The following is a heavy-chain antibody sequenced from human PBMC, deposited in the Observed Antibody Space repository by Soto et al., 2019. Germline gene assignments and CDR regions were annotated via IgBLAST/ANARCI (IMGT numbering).Heavy chain of an antibody. CDR1: GFTFSSYW. J-gene: IGHJ6*03. CDR2: IKQDGSEK. D-gene: IGHD6-6*01. Sequence: GGSLRLSCAASGFTFSSYWMSWVRQAPGKGLEWVANIKQDGSEKYYVDSVKGRFTISRDNAKNSLYLQMNSLRAEDTAVYYCARDYNFEEYSQLRYMDVWGKGTTVTVSS. V-gene: IGHV3-7*01. CDR3: ARDYNFEEYSQLRYMDV.